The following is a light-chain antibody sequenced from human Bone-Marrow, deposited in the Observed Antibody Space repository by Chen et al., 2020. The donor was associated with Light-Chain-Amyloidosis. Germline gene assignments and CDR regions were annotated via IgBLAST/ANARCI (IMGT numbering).Light chain of an antibody. CDR3: QVWDRSSDRPV. Sequence: SYVLTQPPSVSVATGQTATIACGGTNIGSTSVHWYQQTPGQAPLLDVYDDSDRPSGIPERLSGSNSGNTATLTISRVEAGDEADYYCQVWDRSSDRPVFGGGTKLTVL. V-gene: IGLV3-21*02. J-gene: IGLJ3*02. CDR2: DDS. CDR1: NIGSTS.